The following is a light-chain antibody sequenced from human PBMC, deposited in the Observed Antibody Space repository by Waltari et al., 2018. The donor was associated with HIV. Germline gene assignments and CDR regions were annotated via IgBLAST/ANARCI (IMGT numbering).Light chain of an antibody. V-gene: IGLV1-40*01. Sequence: QSVLTQPPSVSGAPGQRVTISCTGSSSNIGAGFDVHWYQQLPGTAPKLLIYGNSNRPSGVPDRFSGSNAGNTATLTISGTQAMDEADYYCQAWDSNTAHVLFGGGTKVTVL. CDR2: GNS. CDR1: SSNIGAGFD. J-gene: IGLJ2*01. CDR3: QAWDSNTAHVL.